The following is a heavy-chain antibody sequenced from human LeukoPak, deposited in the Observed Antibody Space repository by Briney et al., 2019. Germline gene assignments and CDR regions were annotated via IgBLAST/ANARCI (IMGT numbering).Heavy chain of an antibody. CDR2: IIPIFGTA. V-gene: IGHV1-69*06. D-gene: IGHD2-15*01. CDR3: ATDIVVVVAAKSAFDI. CDR1: GGTFSSYA. Sequence: SVKVSCKASGGTFSSYAISWVRQAPGQGLEWMGGIIPIFGTANYAQRFQGRVTITADKSTSTAYMELSSLRSEDTAVYYCATDIVVVVAAKSAFDIWGQGTMVTVSS. J-gene: IGHJ3*02.